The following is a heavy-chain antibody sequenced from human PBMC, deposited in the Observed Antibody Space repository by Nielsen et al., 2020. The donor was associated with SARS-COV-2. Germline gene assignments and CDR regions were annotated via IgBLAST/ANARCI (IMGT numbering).Heavy chain of an antibody. CDR3: ARVPRDSWEFDY. CDR1: GYTFTGYY. Sequence: ASVKVSCKASGYTFTGYYMHWVRQAPGQGLEWMGWINPNSGGTNYAQKFQGRVTMTRDTYISTAYMELSRLRSDDTAVYYCARVPRDSWEFDYWGQGTLVTVSS. J-gene: IGHJ4*02. D-gene: IGHD6-13*01. V-gene: IGHV1-2*02. CDR2: INPNSGGT.